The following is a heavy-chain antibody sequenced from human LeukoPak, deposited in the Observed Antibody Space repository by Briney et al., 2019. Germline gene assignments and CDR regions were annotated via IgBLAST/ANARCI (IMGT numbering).Heavy chain of an antibody. CDR2: MNPNSGNT. Sequence: GASVKVSCKASGYIFTGYYMHWVRQAPGQGLEWMGWMNPNSGNTGYAQKFQGRVTMTRDMSTSTVYMELSSLRSEDTAVYYCARARGWEPNFDYWGQGTLVTVSS. CDR1: GYIFTGYY. CDR3: ARARGWEPNFDY. D-gene: IGHD1-26*01. V-gene: IGHV1-8*02. J-gene: IGHJ4*02.